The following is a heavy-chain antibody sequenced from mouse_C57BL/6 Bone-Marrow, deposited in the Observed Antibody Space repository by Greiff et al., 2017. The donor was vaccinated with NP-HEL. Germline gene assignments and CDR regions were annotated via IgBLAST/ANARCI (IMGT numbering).Heavy chain of an antibody. CDR2: IYPGDGDT. V-gene: IGHV1-82*01. CDR3: ARSSPAYYMFAY. J-gene: IGHJ3*01. D-gene: IGHD2-12*01. CDR1: GYAFSSSW. Sequence: QVQLQESGPELVKPGASVKISCKASGYAFSSSWMNWVKQRPGKGLEWIGRIYPGDGDTNYNGKFKGKATLTADKSSSTAYMQLSSLTSEDSAVYVCARSSPAYYMFAYWGQGTLVTVSA.